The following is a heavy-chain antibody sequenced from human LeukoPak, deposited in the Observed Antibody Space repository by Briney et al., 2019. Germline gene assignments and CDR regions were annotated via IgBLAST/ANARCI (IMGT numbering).Heavy chain of an antibody. D-gene: IGHD5-18*01. CDR3: ARGGGIQLWLRGFDY. CDR2: INHSGST. CDR1: GGSFSGYY. Sequence: SETLSLTCAVYGGSFSGYYWSWIRQPPGKGLEWIGEINHSGSTNYNPSLKSRVTISVDTSKNQFSLKLSSVTAADTAVYYCARGGGIQLWLRGFDYWGQGTLVAVSS. V-gene: IGHV4-34*01. J-gene: IGHJ4*02.